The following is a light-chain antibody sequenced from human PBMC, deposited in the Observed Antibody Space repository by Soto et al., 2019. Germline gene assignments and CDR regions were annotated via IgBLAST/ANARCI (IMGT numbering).Light chain of an antibody. CDR2: DAM. V-gene: IGKV3-11*01. J-gene: IGKJ2*01. CDR1: QSVSRY. CDR3: QQRSNWPIT. Sequence: EIVLTQSPATLSLSPGERATLSCRASQSVSRYLAWYQQKPGQAPRLLIYDAMNRATGIPARFSRSFSGTESATDFTLTISSLEPEDFAVYYCQQRSNWPITFGQGTKFEIK.